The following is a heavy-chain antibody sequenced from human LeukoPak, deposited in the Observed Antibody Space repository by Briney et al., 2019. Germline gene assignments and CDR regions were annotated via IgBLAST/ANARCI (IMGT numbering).Heavy chain of an antibody. CDR1: GFTFSSYA. J-gene: IGHJ4*02. CDR3: ARDFSTWYVFDY. V-gene: IGHV3-30-3*01. D-gene: IGHD2-2*01. CDR2: ISWDAAVK. Sequence: GGSLRLSCAASGFTFSSYAMHWVRQAPGKGLEWVAFISWDAAVKYYAESVKGRFTLSRDNSKNTIYLQMNSLRAEDTAVYYCARDFSTWYVFDYWGQGTLVAVSS.